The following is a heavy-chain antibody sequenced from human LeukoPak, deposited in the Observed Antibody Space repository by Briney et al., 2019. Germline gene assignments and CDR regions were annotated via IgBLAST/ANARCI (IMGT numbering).Heavy chain of an antibody. Sequence: GGSLRLSCAASGFTFSIYRMNWVRQAPGKGLEWVSSISTGGNYIYYADSVKGRSTISRGNAKNSLYLQMNSLIAEDTAVYYCASLTDKRVTHYYDSSGYYFDYWGQGTLVTVSS. CDR2: ISTGGNYI. D-gene: IGHD3-22*01. CDR3: ASLTDKRVTHYYDSSGYYFDY. J-gene: IGHJ4*02. V-gene: IGHV3-21*06. CDR1: GFTFSIYR.